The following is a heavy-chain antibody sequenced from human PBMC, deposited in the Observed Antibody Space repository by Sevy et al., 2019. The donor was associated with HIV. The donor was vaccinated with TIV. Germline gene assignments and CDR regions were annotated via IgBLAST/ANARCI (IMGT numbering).Heavy chain of an antibody. D-gene: IGHD2-8*01. CDR3: AREGCTKPHDY. CDR1: GFTFSKYS. CDR2: LSFGCGEI. Sequence: GGSLRLSCAASGFTFSKYSMSWVRQPPGKGLEWVSTLSFGCGEINYADSVKGRFTISRDNSKSSVYLQVNNLRPEVTAVYYCAREGCTKPHDYWGQGTLVTVSS. V-gene: IGHV3-23*01. J-gene: IGHJ4*02.